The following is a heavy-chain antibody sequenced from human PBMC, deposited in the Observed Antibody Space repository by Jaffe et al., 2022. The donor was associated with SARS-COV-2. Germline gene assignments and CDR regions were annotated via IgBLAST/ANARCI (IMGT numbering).Heavy chain of an antibody. J-gene: IGHJ5*02. Sequence: EVQLVESGGGLVQPGGSLKLSCEASGFTFSGSTMHWVRQASGKGLEWVGRIRSKADNYATTYPASVKGRFTISRDDSKNTAYLQMDSLKIEDTAVYYCTRPAGSGADWWFDPWGQGTLVTVSS. CDR3: TRPAGSGADWWFDP. D-gene: IGHD3-10*01. CDR2: IRSKADNYAT. CDR1: GFTFSGST. V-gene: IGHV3-73*02.